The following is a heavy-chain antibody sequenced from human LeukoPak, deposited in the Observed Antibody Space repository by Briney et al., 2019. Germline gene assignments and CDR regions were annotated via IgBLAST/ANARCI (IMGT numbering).Heavy chain of an antibody. D-gene: IGHD6-25*01. V-gene: IGHV4-31*03. CDR3: ASQAATPEEPFDF. Sequence: SQTLSLTCTVSGVSISSGGYYWSWIRQHPGKGLEWIGYIYYSGSSYYNPSLKSRIAISVDTSKNQFSLELSSVTAADTAVYYCASQAATPEEPFDFWGQGTLVTVSS. J-gene: IGHJ4*02. CDR1: GVSISSGGYY. CDR2: IYYSGSS.